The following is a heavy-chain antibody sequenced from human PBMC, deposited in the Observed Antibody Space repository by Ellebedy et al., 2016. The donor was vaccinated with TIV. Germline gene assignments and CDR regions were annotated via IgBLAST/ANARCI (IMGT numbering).Heavy chain of an antibody. J-gene: IGHJ1*01. V-gene: IGHV4-34*01. D-gene: IGHD4-23*01. CDR3: ARVDGGNSPGYFQH. CDR1: GGSFSGYY. Sequence: SETLSLXXAVYGGSFSGYYWSWIRQPPGKGLEWIGEINHSGSTNYNPSLKSRVTISVDTSKNQFSLKLSSVTAADTAVYYCARVDGGNSPGYFQHWGQGTLVTVSS. CDR2: INHSGST.